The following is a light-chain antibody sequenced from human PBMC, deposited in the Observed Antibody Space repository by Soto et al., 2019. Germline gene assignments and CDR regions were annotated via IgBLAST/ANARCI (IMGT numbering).Light chain of an antibody. CDR3: LQDYNYPLT. Sequence: AIPMTQSPSSLSASVGDRVTITCRASQGIRNDLGWYQQKPGKAPKLLIYGASSLQSGVPSRFSGSGSGTDFTLTINSLQPEDFATYYCLQDYNYPLTFGGGTKVEIK. J-gene: IGKJ4*01. V-gene: IGKV1-6*01. CDR1: QGIRND. CDR2: GAS.